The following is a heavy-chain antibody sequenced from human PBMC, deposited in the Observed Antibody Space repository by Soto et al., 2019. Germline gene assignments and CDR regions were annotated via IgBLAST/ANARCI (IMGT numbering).Heavy chain of an antibody. CDR2: ISAYNGNT. CDR1: GYTFTSYG. CDR3: ARGLLTFGGVIETKLDY. V-gene: IGHV1-18*01. J-gene: IGHJ4*02. D-gene: IGHD3-16*02. Sequence: QVQLVQSGAEVKKPGASVKVSCKASGYTFTSYGISWVRQAPGQGLEWMGWISAYNGNTNYAQKLQGRVTMTTDTYPSTAYMELRSLRSDDTAVYYCARGLLTFGGVIETKLDYWGQGTLVTVSS.